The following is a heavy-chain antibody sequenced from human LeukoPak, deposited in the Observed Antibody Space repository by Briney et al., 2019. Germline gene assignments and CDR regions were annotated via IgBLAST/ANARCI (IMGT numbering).Heavy chain of an antibody. CDR1: GGSITSGDYY. J-gene: IGHJ3*02. CDR2: IYYSGTT. D-gene: IGHD3-10*01. Sequence: SETLSLTCTVSGGSITSGDYYWSWIRQPPGKGLEWIGCIYYSGTTYYSPSLKSRVIISVDTPKNQFSLKLNSMTAADTAVYYCARAPDAGKQVAFDIWGQGTMVTVSS. V-gene: IGHV4-30-4*08. CDR3: ARAPDAGKQVAFDI.